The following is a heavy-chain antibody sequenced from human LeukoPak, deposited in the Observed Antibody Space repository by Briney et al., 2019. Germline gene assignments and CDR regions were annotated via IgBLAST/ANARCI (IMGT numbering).Heavy chain of an antibody. CDR1: GGSISSYY. V-gene: IGHV4-59*01. Sequence: SETLSLTCTVSGGSISSYYWSWIRQPPGKGLEWIGYMYYSGSTNYNPSLKSRVTISVDTSKNQFSLKLSSVTAADTAVYYCVRPAHARGGPWFDPCGQGTLVTVSS. CDR2: MYYSGST. CDR3: VRPAHARGGPWFDP. D-gene: IGHD2-15*01. J-gene: IGHJ5*02.